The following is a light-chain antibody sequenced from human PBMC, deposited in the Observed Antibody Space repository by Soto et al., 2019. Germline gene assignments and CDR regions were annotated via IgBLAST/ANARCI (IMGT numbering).Light chain of an antibody. CDR1: PSVTNY. CDR2: GAF. J-gene: IGKJ5*01. Sequence: EIVLTQSPATLSLSPGERATLSCRASPSVTNYLAWYQQKPGQPPRFLIYGAFNRAAGIPARFSGSGSGTDFTLTISSLEPEDSAVYYCQQRNIWPPVTFGQGTRLEIK. V-gene: IGKV3-11*01. CDR3: QQRNIWPPVT.